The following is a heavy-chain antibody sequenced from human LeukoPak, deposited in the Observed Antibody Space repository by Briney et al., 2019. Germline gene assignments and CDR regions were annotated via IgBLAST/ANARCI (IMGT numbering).Heavy chain of an antibody. J-gene: IGHJ5*02. Sequence: GGSLRLSCAASGFTFSSYAMSWVRQAPGKGLGWVSAIRGSGGSTYYADSVKGRFTISRDNSKNTLYLQMNSLRAEDTAVYYCAKDHDYSNYGFWFDPWGQGTLVTVSS. V-gene: IGHV3-23*01. CDR2: IRGSGGST. CDR3: AKDHDYSNYGFWFDP. CDR1: GFTFSSYA. D-gene: IGHD4-11*01.